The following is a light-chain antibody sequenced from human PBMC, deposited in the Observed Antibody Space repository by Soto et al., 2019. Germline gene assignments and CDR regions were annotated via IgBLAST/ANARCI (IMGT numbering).Light chain of an antibody. CDR2: DGS. CDR1: QDISNY. Sequence: DLQMTQSPSSLSASVGDRVTITCQASQDISNYLNWDQQKPGEAPKLLISDGSNLETGVPSRFSGSGSWTHFTFTISSLQPEDFATYHCQQYEKVGLTFGGGTKVEIK. J-gene: IGKJ4*01. V-gene: IGKV1-33*01. CDR3: QQYEKVGLT.